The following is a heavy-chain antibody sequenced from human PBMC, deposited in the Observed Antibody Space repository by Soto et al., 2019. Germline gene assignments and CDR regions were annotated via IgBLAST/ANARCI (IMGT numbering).Heavy chain of an antibody. CDR2: IDWDDEK. J-gene: IGHJ2*01. CDR1: GFSLTTSGVG. Sequence: SGPTLVNPTQTLTLTCTFSGFSLTTSGVGVAWIRQPPGKALEWLGVIDWDDEKRYSPLLNGRITITKDSSKNQVVLAMTRLDPVDTATYYCARLFPMSTLTRGRYFDLWGRGTLVTVSS. V-gene: IGHV2-5*02. D-gene: IGHD3-16*01. CDR3: ARLFPMSTLTRGRYFDL.